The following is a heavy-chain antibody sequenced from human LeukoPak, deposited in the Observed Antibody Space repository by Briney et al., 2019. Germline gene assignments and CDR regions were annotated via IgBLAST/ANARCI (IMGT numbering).Heavy chain of an antibody. V-gene: IGHV3-73*01. CDR1: GFTFSGSA. J-gene: IGHJ4*02. Sequence: GGSLRLSCAASGFTFSGSAMHWVRQASGKGLEWVGRTRSKANSYATAYAASVKGRFTISRDDSKNTAYLQMNSLKTEDTAVYYCTRHMGTIFGVVSDYWGQGTLVIVSS. CDR3: TRHMGTIFGVVSDY. CDR2: TRSKANSYAT. D-gene: IGHD3-3*01.